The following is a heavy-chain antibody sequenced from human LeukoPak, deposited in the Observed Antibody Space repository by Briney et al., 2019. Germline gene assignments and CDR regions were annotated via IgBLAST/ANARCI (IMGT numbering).Heavy chain of an antibody. CDR1: GGSISSYY. CDR3: ARDCSSTSCYGGGLDY. Sequence: PSETLSLTCTVSGGSISSYYWSWIRQPPGKGLEWIGYIYYSGSTNYNPSLKSRVTISVDTSKNQFSLKLSSVTAADTAVYYCARDCSSTSCYGGGLDYWGQGTLVTVSS. J-gene: IGHJ4*02. CDR2: IYYSGST. V-gene: IGHV4-59*01. D-gene: IGHD2-2*01.